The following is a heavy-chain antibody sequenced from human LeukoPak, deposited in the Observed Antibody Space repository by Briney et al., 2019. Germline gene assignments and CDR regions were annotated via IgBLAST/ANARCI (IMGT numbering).Heavy chain of an antibody. D-gene: IGHD3-22*01. CDR3: ARVPLHDASGRYYPH. Sequence: PKASVKVSCKTSGYTFTNYGMHWVRQAPGQSLEWMGWINTGNGNTKSSQKFQDRVTLTRDTSASTAYMELNSLSSEDTAVYYCARVPLHDASGRYYPHWGQGTLVTVSS. V-gene: IGHV1-3*04. J-gene: IGHJ1*01. CDR2: INTGNGNT. CDR1: GYTFTNYG.